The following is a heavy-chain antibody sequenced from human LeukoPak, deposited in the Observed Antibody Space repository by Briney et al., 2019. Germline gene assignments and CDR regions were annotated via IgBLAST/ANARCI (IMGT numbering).Heavy chain of an antibody. J-gene: IGHJ4*02. CDR2: IYTSGST. Sequence: SQTLSLTCTVSGGSISSGSYYWSWIRQPAGKGLEWIGRIYTSGSTNYNPSLKSRVTISVDTSKNQFSLMLSSVTAADTAVYYCARDRPGTSSLDYWGQGTLVTVSS. V-gene: IGHV4-61*02. CDR3: ARDRPGTSSLDY. CDR1: GGSISSGSYY. D-gene: IGHD6-13*01.